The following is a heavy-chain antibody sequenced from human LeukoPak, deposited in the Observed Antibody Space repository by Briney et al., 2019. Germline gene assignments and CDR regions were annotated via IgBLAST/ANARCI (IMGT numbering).Heavy chain of an antibody. J-gene: IGHJ4*02. CDR3: ARWGITRFDY. D-gene: IGHD7-27*01. CDR2: ISTSRTTI. Sequence: GGSLRLSCAASGSTFSSYSMNWVRQAPGKGLEWVSYISTSRTTIYYADSVKGRFTISRDNAKNSLYLQMNSLRDEDTAVYYCARWGITRFDYWGQGTLVTVSS. CDR1: GSTFSSYS. V-gene: IGHV3-48*02.